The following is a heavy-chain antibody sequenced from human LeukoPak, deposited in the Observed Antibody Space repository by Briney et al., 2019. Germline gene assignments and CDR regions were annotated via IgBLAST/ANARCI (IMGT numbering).Heavy chain of an antibody. D-gene: IGHD4-23*01. CDR2: INHSGST. V-gene: IGHV4-34*01. J-gene: IGHJ6*03. CDR3: ARAGPRGGNSRRYYYYMDV. Sequence: SETLSLTCAVSGGSFSADYWNWIRQPPGKGLEWIGEINHSGSTNYNPSLKSRVTISVDTSKNQFSLKLSSVTAADTAVYYCARAGPRGGNSRRYYYYMDVWGKGTTVTVSS. CDR1: GGSFSADY.